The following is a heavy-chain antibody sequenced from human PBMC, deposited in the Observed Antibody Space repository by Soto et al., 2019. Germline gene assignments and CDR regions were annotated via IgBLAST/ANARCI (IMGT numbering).Heavy chain of an antibody. CDR2: VYYSGTT. CDR1: GGSISGYY. V-gene: IGHV4-59*01. D-gene: IGHD6-13*01. CDR3: AKGGPSSHWFDP. J-gene: IGHJ5*02. Sequence: QVQLRESGPGLVTPSETLSLICTVSGGSISGYYWSWIRQPPRKAPEWIGYVYYSGTTNSNPSLRSRVTISVDTSRNQFSLKMTSLTAADTAVYYCAKGGPSSHWFDPWGLGTLVTVSS.